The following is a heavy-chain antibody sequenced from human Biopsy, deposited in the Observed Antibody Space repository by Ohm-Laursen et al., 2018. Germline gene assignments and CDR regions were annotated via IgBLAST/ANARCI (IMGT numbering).Heavy chain of an antibody. CDR3: ALAAAQTVTHFDY. CDR2: ISGNSDII. CDR1: GFTFSYYA. J-gene: IGHJ4*02. Sequence: SLRLSCAASGFTFSYYAMSWVRQAPGKGLEWVSTISGNSDIIYDTDSVKGRFTISRDNSKNTLYLQMNSLRADDTAVYYCALAAAQTVTHFDYWGQGTLVTVSS. D-gene: IGHD4-17*01. V-gene: IGHV3-23*01.